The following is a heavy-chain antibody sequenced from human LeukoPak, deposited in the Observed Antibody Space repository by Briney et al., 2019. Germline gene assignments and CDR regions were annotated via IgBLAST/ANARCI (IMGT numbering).Heavy chain of an antibody. D-gene: IGHD3-3*01. J-gene: IGHJ4*02. CDR1: GESFSAYY. Sequence: SETLSLTCAVSGESFSAYYWTWIRQPPGKGLEWVGEINHDGTTNYNPSLESRVTMSVDTSKNQFSLKLSSVTAADTAMYYCARGLITIFRVVDYWGQGALVTVSS. V-gene: IGHV4-34*01. CDR2: INHDGTT. CDR3: ARGLITIFRVVDY.